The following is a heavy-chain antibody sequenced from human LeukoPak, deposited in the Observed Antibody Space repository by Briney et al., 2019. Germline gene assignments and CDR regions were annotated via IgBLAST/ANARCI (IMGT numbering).Heavy chain of an antibody. Sequence: GGSLRLSCAASGFTFSSYVMHWVRQAPGKGLEWVAIISYDGSNEYYADSVKGRFTISRDNAKNSLYLEMNSLRAEDTAVYYCARTYYDFWSGYYSHEGNPFDYWGQGTLVTVSS. CDR2: ISYDGSNE. CDR3: ARTYYDFWSGYYSHEGNPFDY. D-gene: IGHD3-3*01. CDR1: GFTFSSYV. J-gene: IGHJ4*02. V-gene: IGHV3-30*04.